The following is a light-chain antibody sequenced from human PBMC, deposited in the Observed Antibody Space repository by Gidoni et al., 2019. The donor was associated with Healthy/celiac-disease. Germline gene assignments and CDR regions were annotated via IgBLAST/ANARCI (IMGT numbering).Light chain of an antibody. V-gene: IGLV1-44*01. CDR2: SNN. CDR3: AAWDDSLNGLV. J-gene: IGLJ1*01. CDR1: SSNSGSNT. Sequence: QSVLTQPPSASGTPGQRVTISCSGSSSNSGSNTVNWYQQLPGTAPKLLIYSNNQRPSWVPYRFSGSMSGTSASLAISGLQSEDEADYYCAAWDDSLNGLVFGTGTKVTVL.